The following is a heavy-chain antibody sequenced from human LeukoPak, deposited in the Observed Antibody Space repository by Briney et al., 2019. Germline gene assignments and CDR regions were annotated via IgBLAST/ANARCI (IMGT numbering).Heavy chain of an antibody. D-gene: IGHD5-24*01. V-gene: IGHV4-34*01. J-gene: IGHJ4*02. CDR1: GGSFSGYY. Sequence: PSETLSLTCAVYGGSFSGYYWSWIRQPPGKGLEWIGEINHSGSTNYNPSLKSRVTISVDTSKTQFSLKLTSVTAADTAVYYCARSGQLSRIDYWGQGTLVTVSS. CDR3: ARSGQLSRIDY. CDR2: INHSGST.